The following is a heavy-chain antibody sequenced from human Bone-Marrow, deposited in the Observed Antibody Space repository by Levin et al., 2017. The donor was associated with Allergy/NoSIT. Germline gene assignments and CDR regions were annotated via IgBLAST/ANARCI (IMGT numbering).Heavy chain of an antibody. Sequence: SETLSLTCAVSGDSITSTKWWTWVRQSPGKGLEWIGEIYYSGTTNYNPSLKSRVSISIDKSKNLFSLTLTSVTAADTAIYYCARGFGDSSFGLNLWGQGTLVTVSS. D-gene: IGHD4-17*01. CDR3: ARGFGDSSFGLNL. CDR1: GDSITSTKW. J-gene: IGHJ5*02. V-gene: IGHV4-4*02. CDR2: IYYSGTT.